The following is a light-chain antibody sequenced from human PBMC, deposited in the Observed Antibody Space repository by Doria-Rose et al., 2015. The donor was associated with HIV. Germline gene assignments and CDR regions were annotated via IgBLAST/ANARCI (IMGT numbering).Light chain of an antibody. CDR2: EVS. Sequence: QSALTQPASVSGSPGQSITIPCTGTSSDVGSYNYVSWHQQHPGKAPTLMSDEVSKRPSAISNRVSGSKSGRTSSLTISGLQAEDEADYCCSTFARSTTPVFGGGTKVTVL. CDR1: SSDVGSYNY. J-gene: IGLJ3*02. CDR3: STFARSTTPV. V-gene: IGLV2-14*01.